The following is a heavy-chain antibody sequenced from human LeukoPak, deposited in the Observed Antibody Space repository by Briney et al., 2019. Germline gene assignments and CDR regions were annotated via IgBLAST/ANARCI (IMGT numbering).Heavy chain of an antibody. V-gene: IGHV3-20*04. CDR2: INWNGRIT. D-gene: IGHD5-18*01. CDR3: ARGSVQLWLRDTYYYMDV. Sequence: GGSLRLSCAASGFTFDDYAMNWVRQVPGRGLEWVSGINWNGRITEYADSVKGRFTISRQNTKNSLYLYMNNLGGEDTALYFCARGSVQLWLRDTYYYMDVWGKGTTVTVSS. J-gene: IGHJ6*03. CDR1: GFTFDDYA.